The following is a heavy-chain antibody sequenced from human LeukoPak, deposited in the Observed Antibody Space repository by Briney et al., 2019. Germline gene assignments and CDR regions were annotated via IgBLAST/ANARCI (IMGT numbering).Heavy chain of an antibody. J-gene: IGHJ4*02. Sequence: SETLSLTCTVSGGSISSNTYHWSWIRQPPGKGLEWIGYMYYTGATSHNPTLKSRVTISLDTSKNQFSLKLHSVTAADTAVYYCARFRGSGWYYFDSWGQGTLVTVSS. CDR2: MYYTGAT. D-gene: IGHD6-19*01. CDR3: ARFRGSGWYYFDS. CDR1: GGSISSNTYH. V-gene: IGHV4-61*01.